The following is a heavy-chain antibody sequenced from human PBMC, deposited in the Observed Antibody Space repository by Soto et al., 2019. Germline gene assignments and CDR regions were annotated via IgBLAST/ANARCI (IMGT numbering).Heavy chain of an antibody. J-gene: IGHJ4*02. Sequence: QVQLQQWGAGLLKPSETLSLTCAVYGGSLSGYYWSWIRQPPGKGLEWIGEINHSGSTNYNPSLKRRVPISVDTSKNQFSLKLSSVTAADTAVYSCARGWGRKFDYWGQGTLVTVSS. CDR1: GGSLSGYY. V-gene: IGHV4-34*01. D-gene: IGHD7-27*01. CDR2: INHSGST. CDR3: ARGWGRKFDY.